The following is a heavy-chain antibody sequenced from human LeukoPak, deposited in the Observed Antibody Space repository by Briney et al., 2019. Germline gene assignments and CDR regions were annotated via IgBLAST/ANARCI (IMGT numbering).Heavy chain of an antibody. D-gene: IGHD4-17*01. Sequence: GGSLRLSCAASGFNFNLYAMNEHLQATWKGLEWVASINGAGNSSYYADSLRGRFTVSRDNSKNTLYLQMNSLRAEDTAVYYCAKRGLRGNWFHPWGQGTLVTVSS. CDR2: INGAGNSS. V-gene: IGHV3-23*01. CDR3: AKRGLRGNWFHP. J-gene: IGHJ5*02. CDR1: GFNFNLYA.